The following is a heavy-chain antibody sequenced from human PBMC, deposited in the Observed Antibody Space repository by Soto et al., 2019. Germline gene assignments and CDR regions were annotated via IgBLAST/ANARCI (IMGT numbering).Heavy chain of an antibody. CDR1: GGSISSSSYY. J-gene: IGHJ4*02. V-gene: IGHV4-39*01. CDR3: ASPGSGSYPGLEY. Sequence: SETLSLTCTVSGGSISSSSYYWGWIRQPPGKGLEWIGSIYYSGSTYYNPSLKSRVTISVDTSKNQFSLKLSSVTAADTAVYYCASPGSGSYPGLEYWGQGTLVTVSS. D-gene: IGHD3-10*01. CDR2: IYYSGST.